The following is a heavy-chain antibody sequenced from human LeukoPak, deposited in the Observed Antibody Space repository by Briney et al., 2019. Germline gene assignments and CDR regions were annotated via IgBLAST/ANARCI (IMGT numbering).Heavy chain of an antibody. Sequence: GGSLRLSCAASGFTFSDYYMSWIRQAPGKGLEWVAYISSSGSTIYYADSVKGQFTISRDNAKNSLYLQMNSLRAEDTAVYYSASSLSSMGFDYWGQGTLVTVSA. V-gene: IGHV3-11*01. CDR3: ASSLSSMGFDY. J-gene: IGHJ4*02. CDR1: GFTFSDYY. D-gene: IGHD6-13*01. CDR2: ISSSGSTI.